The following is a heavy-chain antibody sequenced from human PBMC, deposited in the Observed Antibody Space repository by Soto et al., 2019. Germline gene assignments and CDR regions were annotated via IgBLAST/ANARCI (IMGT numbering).Heavy chain of an antibody. D-gene: IGHD6-13*01. Sequence: QVQLVESGGGVVQPGRSLRLSCAASGFTFSDYGMHWVRQAPGKGLECVAVISYDGSNKYYADSVKGRFTISRDNSKTTLCLQMNSLRAEDTAVYYCAKGGYTYSWYEGADFWGQGTLVTVSS. J-gene: IGHJ4*02. CDR2: ISYDGSNK. CDR3: AKGGYTYSWYEGADF. CDR1: GFTFSDYG. V-gene: IGHV3-30*18.